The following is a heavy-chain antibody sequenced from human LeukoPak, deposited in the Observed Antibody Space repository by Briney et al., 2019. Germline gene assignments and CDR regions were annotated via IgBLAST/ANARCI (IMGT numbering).Heavy chain of an antibody. D-gene: IGHD6-13*01. J-gene: IGHJ4*02. CDR2: ISGSGGST. Sequence: GGSLRLSCAASGFTFRSYAMSWVRQAPGKGLEWVSAISGSGGSTYYADSVKGRFTISRDNSKNTLYLQMNSLRAEDTAVYYCAQASIAATGIFDYWGQGTPVTVSS. CDR1: GFTFRSYA. V-gene: IGHV3-23*01. CDR3: AQASIAATGIFDY.